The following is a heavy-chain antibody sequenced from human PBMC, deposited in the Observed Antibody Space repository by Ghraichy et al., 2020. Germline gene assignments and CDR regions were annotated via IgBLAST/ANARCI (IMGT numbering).Heavy chain of an antibody. CDR1: GGSISSGGYY. D-gene: IGHD3-22*01. CDR2: IYYSGST. Sequence: SETLSLTCTVSGGSISSGGYYWSWIRQHPGKGLEWIGYIYYSGSTYYNPSLKSRVTISVDTSKNQFSLKLSSVTAADTAVYYCAREGAGYYDSSGYYPWVRGGYYFDYWGQGTLVTVSS. V-gene: IGHV4-31*03. CDR3: AREGAGYYDSSGYYPWVRGGYYFDY. J-gene: IGHJ4*02.